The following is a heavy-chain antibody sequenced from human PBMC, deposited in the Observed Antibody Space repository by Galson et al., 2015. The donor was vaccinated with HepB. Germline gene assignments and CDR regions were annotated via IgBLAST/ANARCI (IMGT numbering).Heavy chain of an antibody. Sequence: SLRLSCAASGFTFSAFEMNWIRQATGKGLEWLSYISNSGSPIYYADSVKGRFTVSRDNAKNSLYLQMNSLRAEDTAIYYCAREPVAPGTIDFDFWGQGVLVTVSS. V-gene: IGHV3-48*03. J-gene: IGHJ4*02. CDR3: AREPVAPGTIDFDF. D-gene: IGHD2-2*02. CDR2: ISNSGSPI. CDR1: GFTFSAFE.